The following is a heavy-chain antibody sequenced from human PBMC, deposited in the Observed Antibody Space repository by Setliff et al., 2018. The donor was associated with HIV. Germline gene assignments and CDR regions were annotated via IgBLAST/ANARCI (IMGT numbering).Heavy chain of an antibody. Sequence: SETLSLTCTVSGGSISSETFSWNWIRQPAGKGLEWIGRIYTSGSTDYNPSLKSRVTISVDTSKNLFSLKLSSVKGRFTISRDNSKNSLYLQMNGLRVEDTGVYYCARDNLYYNLYDGSPVYGMDVWGQGTTVTVSS. V-gene: IGHV4-61*02. CDR3: SKNSLYLQMNGLRVEDTGVYYCARDNLYYNLYDGSPVYGMDV. CDR1: GGSISSETFS. CDR2: IYTSGST. J-gene: IGHJ6*02. D-gene: IGHD3-3*01.